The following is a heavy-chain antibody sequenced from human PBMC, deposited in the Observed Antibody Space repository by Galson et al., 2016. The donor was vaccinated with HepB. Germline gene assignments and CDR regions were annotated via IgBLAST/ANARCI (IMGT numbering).Heavy chain of an antibody. CDR1: GYTFTSYG. Sequence: SVKVSCKASGYTFTSYGISWVRQAPGQRLEWMGWINDYNGNANYAQRVQGRVTMTTDTSTSTAYMELRSLTSDATAVYYCARSPYCSTTSCYGDFWGQGTLVTVSS. V-gene: IGHV1-18*01. J-gene: IGHJ4*02. CDR3: ARSPYCSTTSCYGDF. D-gene: IGHD2-2*01. CDR2: INDYNGNA.